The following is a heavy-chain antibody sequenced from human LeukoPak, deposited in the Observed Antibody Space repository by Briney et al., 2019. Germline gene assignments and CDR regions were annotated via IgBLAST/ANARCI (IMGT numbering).Heavy chain of an antibody. D-gene: IGHD3-3*01. CDR1: GYTFTSYG. CDR2: ISAYNGNT. V-gene: IGHV1-18*01. Sequence: ASVKASCKASGYTFTSYGISWVRQAPGQGLEWMGWISAYNGNTNYAQKLQGRVTMTTDTSTSTAYMELRSLRSDDTAVYYCARDRPDYDFWSGSNYYYYGMDVWGQGTTVTVSS. CDR3: ARDRPDYDFWSGSNYYYYGMDV. J-gene: IGHJ6*02.